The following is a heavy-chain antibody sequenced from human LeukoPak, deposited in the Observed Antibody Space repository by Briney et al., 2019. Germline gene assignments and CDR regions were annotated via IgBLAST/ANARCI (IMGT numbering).Heavy chain of an antibody. J-gene: IGHJ4*02. CDR3: ARLVATWWSGSSYYFDY. CDR2: IYYSGST. V-gene: IGHV4-39*01. CDR1: GGSISSSSYY. D-gene: IGHD3-3*01. Sequence: PSETLSLTCTVSGGSISSSSYYWGWIRQPPGKGLEWIGSIYYSGSTYYNPSLKSRVTISVDTSKNQFSLKLSSVTAADTAVYYCARLVATWWSGSSYYFDYWGQGTLVTVSS.